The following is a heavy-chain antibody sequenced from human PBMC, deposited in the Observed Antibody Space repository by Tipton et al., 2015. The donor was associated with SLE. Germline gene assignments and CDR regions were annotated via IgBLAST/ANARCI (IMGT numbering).Heavy chain of an antibody. J-gene: IGHJ3*02. CDR2: IYYSGST. D-gene: IGHD5-12*01. Sequence: TLSLTCTVSGGSISSHYWSWIRRPPGKGLEWIGYIYYSGSTNYNPTLKSRVTISVDTSKNQFSLKLSSVTAADTAVYYCARVSHTISAFDIWGQGTMVTVSS. CDR1: GGSISSHY. CDR3: ARVSHTISAFDI. V-gene: IGHV4-59*11.